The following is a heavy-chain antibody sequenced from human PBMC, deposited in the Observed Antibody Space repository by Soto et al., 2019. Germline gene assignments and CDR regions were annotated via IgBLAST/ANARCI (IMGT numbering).Heavy chain of an antibody. CDR2: IFSNDEK. Sequence: KESGPVLVKPTETLTLTCTVSGFSLSDGRMGVSWIRQPPGKALEWLAHIFSNDEKSYTTSLKTRLTISKDTSKSQVVLTMTNMDPVETGTYFCTLTSSGFSSDYNFDYWGQGILVTVSS. V-gene: IGHV2-26*01. D-gene: IGHD5-18*01. J-gene: IGHJ4*02. CDR1: GFSLSDGRMG. CDR3: TLTSSGFSSDYNFDY.